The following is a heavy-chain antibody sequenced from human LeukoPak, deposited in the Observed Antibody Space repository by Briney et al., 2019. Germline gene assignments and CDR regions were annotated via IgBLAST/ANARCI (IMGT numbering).Heavy chain of an antibody. D-gene: IGHD5-12*01. CDR1: GRTFSMYA. CDR2: IIPILGIA. CDR3: ARVDDSGYDNNAFDI. Sequence: SVKVSYKAPGRTFSMYAFTWVRQAPGQGLEWMARIIPILGIANYAQNFQGRVTITADKSTSTAYMELTSLRSEDTAVYYCARVDDSGYDNNAFDIWGQGTMVTVSS. J-gene: IGHJ3*02. V-gene: IGHV1-69*04.